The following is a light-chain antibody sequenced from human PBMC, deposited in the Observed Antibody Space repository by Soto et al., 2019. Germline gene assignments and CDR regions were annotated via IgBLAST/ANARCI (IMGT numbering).Light chain of an antibody. CDR3: AAWDDSLNGLYV. J-gene: IGLJ1*01. CDR1: SSNIGSNS. CDR2: STS. Sequence: SVLTQPPSASGTPGQRVTISCSGSSSNIGSNSVNWYQQLPGTAPKLLVYSTSQRPSGVPDRFSGSKSGTSASLAISALQSEDEADYFCAAWDDSLNGLYVFGTGTKVTVL. V-gene: IGLV1-44*01.